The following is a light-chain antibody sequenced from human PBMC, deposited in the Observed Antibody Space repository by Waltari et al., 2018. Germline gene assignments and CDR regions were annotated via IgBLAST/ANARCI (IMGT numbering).Light chain of an antibody. CDR1: QSISKY. V-gene: IGKV3-20*01. CDR3: QKYGSLPAT. J-gene: IGKJ1*01. Sequence: IMFTASPGPLALSPGGRATPYCRASQSISKYLAWYQQKPGQAPRLLIYDASIRATGIPDRFSGSGYGTDFSLTISRLEPEDYAVYYCQKYGSLPATFGRGTKVEIK. CDR2: DAS.